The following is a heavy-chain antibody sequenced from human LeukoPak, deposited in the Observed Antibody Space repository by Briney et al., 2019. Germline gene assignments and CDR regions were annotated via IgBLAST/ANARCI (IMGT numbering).Heavy chain of an antibody. CDR3: AGLGGGDGYNTQHRNKVGGHYYYYYMDV. J-gene: IGHJ6*03. D-gene: IGHD5-24*01. V-gene: IGHV4-34*01. CDR2: INHSGST. Sequence: PSETLSLTCAVYGGSFSGYYWSWIRQPPGKGLEWIGEINHSGSTNYNPSLKSRVTISVDTSKNQFSLKLSSVTAADTAVYYCAGLGGGDGYNTQHRNKVGGHYYYYYMDVWGKGTTVTISS. CDR1: GGSFSGYY.